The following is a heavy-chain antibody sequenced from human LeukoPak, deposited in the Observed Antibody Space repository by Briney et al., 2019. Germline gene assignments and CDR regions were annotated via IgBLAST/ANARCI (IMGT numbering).Heavy chain of an antibody. Sequence: PGGSLRLSCAASGFTFSNAWMSWVRQAPGKGLEWVGRIKSKTDGGTTDYAAPVKGRFTISRDDSKNTLYLQMNRLRAEDTAVYYCAKSGIAAADYWYFDLWGRGTLVTVSS. CDR2: IKSKTDGGTT. J-gene: IGHJ2*01. V-gene: IGHV3-15*01. CDR1: GFTFSNAW. CDR3: AKSGIAAADYWYFDL. D-gene: IGHD6-13*01.